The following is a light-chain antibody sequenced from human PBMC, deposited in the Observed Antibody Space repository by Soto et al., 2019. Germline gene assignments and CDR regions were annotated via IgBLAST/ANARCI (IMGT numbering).Light chain of an antibody. CDR2: EVN. CDR1: SSDVGGYNY. J-gene: IGLJ1*01. Sequence: QSVLTQPPSASGSPGQSVAISCTGTSSDVGGYNYVSWYQQHPGKAPKLMIYEVNKRPSGVPDRFSGSKSGNTASLTVSGLQAEDEADYYCSSYTTTGTQVFGTGTKLTVL. CDR3: SSYTTTGTQV. V-gene: IGLV2-8*01.